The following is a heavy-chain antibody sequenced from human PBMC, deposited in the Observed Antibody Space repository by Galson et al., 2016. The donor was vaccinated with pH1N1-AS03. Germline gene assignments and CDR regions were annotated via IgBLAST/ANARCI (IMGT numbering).Heavy chain of an antibody. CDR1: GFTFSSHS. V-gene: IGHV3-30-3*01. D-gene: IGHD1-26*01. CDR2: ISYHGNNK. Sequence: SLRLSCAASGFTFSSHSMHWARQAPDEGLEWVAGISYHGNNKFYAHSVKGLFTISRDSLQNTLDMQMNSLSAEDSAVYFCARETIRAGEFDLWGRGTVVTVSS. CDR3: ARETIRAGEFDL. J-gene: IGHJ3*01.